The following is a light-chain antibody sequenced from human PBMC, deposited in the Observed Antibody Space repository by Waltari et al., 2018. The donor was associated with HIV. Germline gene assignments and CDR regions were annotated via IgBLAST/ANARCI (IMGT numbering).Light chain of an antibody. CDR1: PSNLRPASA. Sequence: QSVLTQPPSVSGAPGQRVTLSSTGSPSNLRPASAVHSYQQIPGTAPKLLIPGNKNRPSGVPDRVSASKSGTSASLAITGLQPEDEADYFCQSYDSTLNAAVVFGGGTKLTVL. CDR2: GNK. J-gene: IGLJ2*01. CDR3: QSYDSTLNAAVV. V-gene: IGLV1-40*01.